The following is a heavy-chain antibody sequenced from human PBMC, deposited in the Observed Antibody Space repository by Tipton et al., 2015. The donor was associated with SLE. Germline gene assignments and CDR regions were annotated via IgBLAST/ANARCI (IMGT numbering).Heavy chain of an antibody. CDR2: IRYAGSNK. CDR1: GFTFSSYG. J-gene: IGHJ4*02. D-gene: IGHD3-10*01. Sequence: GSLRLSCAASGFTFSSYGMHWVRQAPGKGLEWVAFIRYAGSNKYYADSVKGRFTISRDNSKNTLYLQMNSLRAEDTAVYYCATRGGGSMVQGVIISYFDYWGQGTLVTVSS. V-gene: IGHV3-30*02. CDR3: ATRGGGSMVQGVIISYFDY.